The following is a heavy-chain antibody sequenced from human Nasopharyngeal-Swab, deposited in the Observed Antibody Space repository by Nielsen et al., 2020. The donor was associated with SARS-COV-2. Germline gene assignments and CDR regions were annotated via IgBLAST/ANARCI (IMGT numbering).Heavy chain of an antibody. J-gene: IGHJ6*02. CDR3: ARGPPDYDFWSGYPENWYYYGMDV. CDR1: GYTLTELS. V-gene: IGHV1-24*01. D-gene: IGHD3-3*01. CDR2: FDPEDGET. Sequence: ASVKVSCKVSGYTLTELSMHWLRQAPGKGLEWMGGFDPEDGETIYAQKFQGRVTMTEDTSTDTAYMELSSLRSEDTAVYYCARGPPDYDFWSGYPENWYYYGMDVWGQGTTVTVSS.